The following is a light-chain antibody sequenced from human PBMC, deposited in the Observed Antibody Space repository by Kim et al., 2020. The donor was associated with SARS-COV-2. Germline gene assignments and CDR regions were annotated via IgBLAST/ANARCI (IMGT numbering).Light chain of an antibody. CDR1: HSVASRY. V-gene: IGKV3-20*01. CDR2: GTS. J-gene: IGKJ4*01. CDR3: QLYVSSPPRVT. Sequence: GDRATLSCRAMHSVASRYLAYYQRKPGQSPRPLIYGTSSSATGIPDRFSGTGSGTDFTLTISRLEPEDFAVYYCQLYVSSPPRVTFGGETKVDIK.